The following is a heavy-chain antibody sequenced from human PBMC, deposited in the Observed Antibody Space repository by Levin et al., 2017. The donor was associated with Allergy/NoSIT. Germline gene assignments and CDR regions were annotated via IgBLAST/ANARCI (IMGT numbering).Heavy chain of an antibody. CDR2: IYYSGST. D-gene: IGHD2-2*01. CDR1: GGSISSSSYY. CDR3: AGGCSSTSGYGDFDY. V-gene: IGHV4-39*01. Sequence: PSETLSLTCTVSGGSISSSSYYWGWIRQPPGKGLEWIGSIYYSGSTYYNPSLKSRVTISVDTSKNQFSLKLSSVTAADTAVYYCAGGCSSTSGYGDFDYWGQGTLVTVSS. J-gene: IGHJ4*02.